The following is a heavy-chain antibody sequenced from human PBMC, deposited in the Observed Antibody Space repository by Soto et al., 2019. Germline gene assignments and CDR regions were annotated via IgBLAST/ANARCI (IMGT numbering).Heavy chain of an antibody. J-gene: IGHJ6*02. D-gene: IGHD3-22*01. V-gene: IGHV4-34*01. CDR2: INHSGST. Sequence: PSETLSLTCAVYGGSFSGYYWSWICQPPGKGLEWIGEINHSGSTNYNPSLKSRVTISVDTSKNQFSLKLSSVTAADTAVYYCARATYYYDSSGYPWYYYYGMDVWGQGTTATVSS. CDR3: ARATYYYDSSGYPWYYYYGMDV. CDR1: GGSFSGYY.